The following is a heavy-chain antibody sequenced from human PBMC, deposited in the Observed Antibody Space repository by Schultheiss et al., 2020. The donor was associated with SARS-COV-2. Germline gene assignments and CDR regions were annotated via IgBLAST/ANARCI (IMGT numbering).Heavy chain of an antibody. CDR2: IYSGGST. V-gene: IGHV3-53*01. Sequence: GGSLRLSCAASGFTVSSNYMSWVRQAPGKGLEWVSVIYSGGSTYYADSVKGRFTISRDNSKNTLYLQMNSLRAEDTAVYYCAKEGGFVVVPAAMWNEFDPWGQGTLVTVSS. CDR3: AKEGGFVVVPAAMWNEFDP. D-gene: IGHD2-2*01. CDR1: GFTVSSNY. J-gene: IGHJ5*02.